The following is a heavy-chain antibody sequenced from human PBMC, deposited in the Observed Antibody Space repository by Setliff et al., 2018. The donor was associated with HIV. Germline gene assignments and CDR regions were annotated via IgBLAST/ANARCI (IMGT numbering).Heavy chain of an antibody. J-gene: IGHJ4*02. CDR3: AREADYSDTGGQYRY. CDR1: GYTFTGCY. V-gene: IGHV1-2*02. Sequence: GASVKVSCKGSGYTFTGCYVNWVRLAPGQGLEWMGWINPNVGGTTYAQKFQGRVTMTRDTSISTAYMELSRLTSDDTALYYCAREADYSDTGGQYRYWGQGTLVTVSS. D-gene: IGHD2-8*02. CDR2: INPNVGGT.